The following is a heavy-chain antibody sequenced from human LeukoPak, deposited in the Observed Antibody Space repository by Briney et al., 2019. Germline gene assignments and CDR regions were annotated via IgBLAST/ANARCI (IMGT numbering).Heavy chain of an antibody. CDR3: VRDRVWFGEFYYGMDV. D-gene: IGHD3-10*01. Sequence: ASVKVSCKASGYTFTSYGISWVRQAPGQGLEWMGWISVYNGNTNYAQKVQGRVTMTTDTSTSTAYMELRSLRSDDTAVYYCVRDRVWFGEFYYGMDVWGQGTTVTVSS. J-gene: IGHJ6*02. CDR1: GYTFTSYG. V-gene: IGHV1-18*01. CDR2: ISVYNGNT.